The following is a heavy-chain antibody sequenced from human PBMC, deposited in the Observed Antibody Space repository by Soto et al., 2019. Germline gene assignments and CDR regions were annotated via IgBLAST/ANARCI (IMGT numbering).Heavy chain of an antibody. Sequence: EVQLLESGGGLVQPGGSLRLSCAASGFTFSSYDMTWVRQAPGKGLEWVSVISGSGGSTHYADSVKGRFTISRDNSKNTLYLQMNSLKTEDTAVYYCTTDHPYYYDGSSYDHWGQGTLVTVSS. D-gene: IGHD3-22*01. J-gene: IGHJ4*02. CDR3: TTDHPYYYDGSSYDH. V-gene: IGHV3-23*01. CDR1: GFTFSSYD. CDR2: ISGSGGST.